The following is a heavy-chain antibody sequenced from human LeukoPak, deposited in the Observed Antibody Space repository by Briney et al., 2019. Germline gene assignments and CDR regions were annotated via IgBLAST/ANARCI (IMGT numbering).Heavy chain of an antibody. Sequence: PGGSLRLSCAASGFTFSSYAMSWVRQAPGKGLEWVSAISGSGGSTYYADSVKGRFTISRDNSKNTLYLQMNSLRAEDTAVYYCARWDLYSSSYFDYWGQGTLVTVSS. CDR1: GFTFSSYA. CDR2: ISGSGGST. J-gene: IGHJ4*02. CDR3: ARWDLYSSSYFDY. V-gene: IGHV3-23*01. D-gene: IGHD6-6*01.